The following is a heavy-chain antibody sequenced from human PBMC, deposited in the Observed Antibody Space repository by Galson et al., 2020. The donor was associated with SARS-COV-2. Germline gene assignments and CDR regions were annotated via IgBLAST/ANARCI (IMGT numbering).Heavy chain of an antibody. CDR2: VYPSGTT. D-gene: IGHD3-22*01. CDR1: GYSVSTTNY. CDR3: ARQGVNMIVLVTVPGWYFDL. J-gene: IGHJ2*01. V-gene: IGHV4-38-2*02. Sequence: SETLSLTCTVSGYSVSTTNYCGWVRQPPGRGLEWIGSVYPSGTTYYNPSLQSRVTTPVDTSKNQFSLRLDSVTAADTALYYCARQGVNMIVLVTVPGWYFDLWGRGTLVTVSS.